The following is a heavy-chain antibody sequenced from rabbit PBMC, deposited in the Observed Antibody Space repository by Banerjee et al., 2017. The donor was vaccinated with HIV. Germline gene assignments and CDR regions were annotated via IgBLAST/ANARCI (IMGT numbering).Heavy chain of an antibody. CDR3: ARGSGTYWMWDGL. V-gene: IGHV1S7*01. Sequence: QLKETGGGLVQPGGSLKLSCKASGFDFSSYGVSWVRQAPGKGLEWIGYIDPVFGSTFYASWVNGRFTISSHNAQNTLYLQLNSLTAADTATYFCARGSGTYWMWDGLWGPGTLVTVS. J-gene: IGHJ4*01. CDR1: GFDFSSYG. D-gene: IGHD4-2*01. CDR2: IDPVFGST.